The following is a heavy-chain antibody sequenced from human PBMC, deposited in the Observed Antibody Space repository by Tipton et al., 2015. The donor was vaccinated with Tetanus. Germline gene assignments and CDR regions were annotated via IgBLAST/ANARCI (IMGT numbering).Heavy chain of an antibody. CDR3: ARVNYNFPKKGPFDS. CDR2: ISYSGST. V-gene: IGHV4-61*08. D-gene: IGHD3-3*01. CDR1: GGSVRSGDYQ. Sequence: TLSLTCTVSGGSVRSGDYQWNWIRQPPGKGLEWLAYISYSGSTNSNYALKSRITISRDTSKNQISLKLTSVTAADTAVYYCARVNYNFPKKGPFDSWGQGTLVIVPS. J-gene: IGHJ4*02.